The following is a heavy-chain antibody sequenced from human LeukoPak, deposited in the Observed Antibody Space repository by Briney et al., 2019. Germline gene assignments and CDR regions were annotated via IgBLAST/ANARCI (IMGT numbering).Heavy chain of an antibody. CDR2: IYPRDSDI. V-gene: IGHV5-51*01. J-gene: IGHJ4*02. CDR3: ARMIGLGEVSPYFDY. D-gene: IGHD3-16*02. CDR1: GYSFTTYW. Sequence: GESLKISCKGSGYSFTTYWIAWVRQMPGKGLEWMGIIYPRDSDIRYSPPFQGQVTISADKSISTAYLQWNSQKASDTAMYYCARMIGLGEVSPYFDYWGQGSLVTVSS.